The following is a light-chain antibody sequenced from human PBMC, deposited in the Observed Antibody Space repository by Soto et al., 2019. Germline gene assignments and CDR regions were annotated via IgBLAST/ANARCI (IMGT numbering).Light chain of an antibody. CDR3: QQYTSYPYA. V-gene: IGKV1-5*01. CDR1: QSISSW. CDR2: DAS. J-gene: IGKJ2*01. Sequence: DIQMTQSPSTLSASAGDRVTITCRASQSISSWLAWYQQKPGKAPKLLIYDASSLESGVPSRFSGSGSGTEFTLTISSLQPDAFATYYCQQYTSYPYAFGQGTKLEIK.